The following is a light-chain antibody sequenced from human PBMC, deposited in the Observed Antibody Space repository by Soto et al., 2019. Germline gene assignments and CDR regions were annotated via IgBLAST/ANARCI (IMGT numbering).Light chain of an antibody. Sequence: EIVLTQSPGTLSLSPGERATLSCRASQGVTSRYLAWYQQKPGQAPRLLIYGASSRATGIPDRFSGSGSGTDFTLTISRLEPEDFAVYYCQQYSSSPRTFGQGTTGDIK. V-gene: IGKV3-20*01. CDR2: GAS. CDR1: QGVTSRY. J-gene: IGKJ1*01. CDR3: QQYSSSPRT.